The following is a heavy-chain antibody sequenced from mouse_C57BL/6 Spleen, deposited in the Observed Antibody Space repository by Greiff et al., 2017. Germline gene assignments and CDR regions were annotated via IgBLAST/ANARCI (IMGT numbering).Heavy chain of an antibody. J-gene: IGHJ1*03. Sequence: VQLQQSGAELVRPGSSVKLSCKASGYTFTSYWMHWVKQRPIQGLEWIGNIDPSDSETHYNQKFKDKATLTVDKSSSTAYMQLSSLTSEDSAVYYCASFGYWYFDVWGTGTTVTVSS. V-gene: IGHV1-52*01. D-gene: IGHD3-1*01. CDR1: GYTFTSYW. CDR2: IDPSDSET. CDR3: ASFGYWYFDV.